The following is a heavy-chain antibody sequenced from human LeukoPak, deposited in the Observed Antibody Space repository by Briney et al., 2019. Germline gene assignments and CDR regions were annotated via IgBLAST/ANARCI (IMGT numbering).Heavy chain of an antibody. D-gene: IGHD3-22*01. J-gene: IGHJ5*02. Sequence: PSETLSLTCTVSGGSISSSSYYWGWIRQPPGKGLEWIGSIYHSGSTYYNPSLKSRVTISVDTSKNQFSLKLSSVTAADTAVYYCARNPNTDYYDSSGYYWAYNWFDPWGQGTLVTVSS. CDR1: GGSISSSSYY. CDR3: ARNPNTDYYDSSGYYWAYNWFDP. CDR2: IYHSGST. V-gene: IGHV4-39*07.